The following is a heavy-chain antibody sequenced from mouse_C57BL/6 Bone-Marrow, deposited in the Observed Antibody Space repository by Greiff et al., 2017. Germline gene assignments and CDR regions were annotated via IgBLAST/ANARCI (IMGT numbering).Heavy chain of an antibody. V-gene: IGHV1-47*01. CDR2: FNPYNDDT. Sequence: QVQLLQSGADLVKPGASVKLSCTASGFTFTTYPIEWMRQNPGKSLEWIGNFNPYNDDTNYNEKFKGKATLTVEKSSSTVYLELSRLTSDDSAVYYCARKEDGYYPAWFAYWGQGTLVTVSA. CDR1: GFTFTTYP. J-gene: IGHJ3*01. CDR3: ARKEDGYYPAWFAY. D-gene: IGHD2-3*01.